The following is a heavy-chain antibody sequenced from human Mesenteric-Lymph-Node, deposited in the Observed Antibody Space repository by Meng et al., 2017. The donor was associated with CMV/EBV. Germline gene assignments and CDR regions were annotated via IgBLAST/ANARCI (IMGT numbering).Heavy chain of an antibody. CDR1: GFTFSSYA. D-gene: IGHD6-19*01. CDR2: IGGSGGST. CDR3: AKLAESVLDAFDI. J-gene: IGHJ3*02. V-gene: IGHV3-23*01. Sequence: GESLKISCTASGFTFSSYAMTWVRQGPGKGLEWVSVIGGSGGSTYYADSVKGRFTISRDNSKNTLYLQMNSLRAEDTAVYYCAKLAESVLDAFDIWGQGTMDTVSS.